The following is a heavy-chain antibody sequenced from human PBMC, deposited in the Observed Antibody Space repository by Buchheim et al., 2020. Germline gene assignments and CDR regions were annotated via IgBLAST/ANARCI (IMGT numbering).Heavy chain of an antibody. CDR3: VRKLDNRFDP. Sequence: QVQLQESGPGLVNPSGTLSLTCAVSGGSISSRNWWSWVRQPPGKGLEWIGEIYLGGSTNYSPSLKSRITISLDLPKNQLSLKMSSVTAADTAVYYCVRKLDNRFDPWGQGTL. J-gene: IGHJ5*02. D-gene: IGHD1-1*01. V-gene: IGHV4-4*02. CDR2: IYLGGST. CDR1: GGSISSRNW.